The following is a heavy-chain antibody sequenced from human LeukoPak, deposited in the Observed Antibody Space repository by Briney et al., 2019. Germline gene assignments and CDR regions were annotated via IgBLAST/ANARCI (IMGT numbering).Heavy chain of an antibody. Sequence: ASVKVSCKASGYTFTNYGINWVRQATGQGLEWMGWMKPNSGNTGYAQKFQGRVTMTRNTSISTAYMELSSLRSEGTAVYYCARAGVYSSGWYEADYWGQGTLVTVSS. D-gene: IGHD6-19*01. CDR2: MKPNSGNT. CDR3: ARAGVYSSGWYEADY. V-gene: IGHV1-8*01. CDR1: GYTFTNYG. J-gene: IGHJ4*02.